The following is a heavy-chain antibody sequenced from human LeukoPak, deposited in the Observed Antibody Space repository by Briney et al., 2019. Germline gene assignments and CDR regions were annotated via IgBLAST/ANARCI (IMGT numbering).Heavy chain of an antibody. Sequence: SETLSLTCTVSGGSISSGSYYWSWIRQPAGKGLEWIGRIFTSGSTKYNPSLKSRVTISVDTSKNQFSLKLSAVTAADTAVYYCAREGKITMVRGVIRYYYMDVWGKGTTVTVSS. D-gene: IGHD3-10*01. V-gene: IGHV4-61*02. J-gene: IGHJ6*03. CDR2: IFTSGST. CDR1: GGSISSGSYY. CDR3: AREGKITMVRGVIRYYYMDV.